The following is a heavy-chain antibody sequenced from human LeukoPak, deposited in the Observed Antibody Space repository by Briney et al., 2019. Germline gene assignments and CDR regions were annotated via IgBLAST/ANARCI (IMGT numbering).Heavy chain of an antibody. Sequence: SVKVSCKASGFTFTSSAVQWVRQARGQRLEWIGWIVVGGGNTNYAQKFQERVTITRDMSTSTAYMELSSLRSEDTAVYYCAADLARRKLPDYWGQGTLVTVSS. V-gene: IGHV1-58*01. D-gene: IGHD1-1*01. CDR2: IVVGGGNT. CDR3: AADLARRKLPDY. CDR1: GFTFTSSA. J-gene: IGHJ4*02.